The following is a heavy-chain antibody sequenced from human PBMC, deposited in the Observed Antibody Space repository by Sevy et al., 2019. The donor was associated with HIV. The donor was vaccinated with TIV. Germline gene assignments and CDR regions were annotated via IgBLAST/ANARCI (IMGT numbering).Heavy chain of an antibody. CDR2: ISGSGGST. CDR3: AKRYSGTMDIHYFYYGLDV. CDR1: GFTFTTYA. V-gene: IGHV3-23*01. D-gene: IGHD5-12*01. J-gene: IGHJ6*02. Sequence: GGSLRLSCAASGFTFTTYAMTWVRQAPGKGLQWVSAISGSGGSTYYADSVEGRFTISRDNSKSTLYLQMNSLTPEDTAVYYCAKRYSGTMDIHYFYYGLDVWGQGTTVTVSS.